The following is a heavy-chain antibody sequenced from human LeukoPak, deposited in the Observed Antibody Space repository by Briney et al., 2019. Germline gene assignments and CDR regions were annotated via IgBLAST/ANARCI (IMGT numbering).Heavy chain of an antibody. D-gene: IGHD2-21*02. V-gene: IGHV3-33*01. CDR2: IWFDGSKK. J-gene: IGHJ4*02. CDR1: GFSFSSYG. Sequence: GGSLRLSCAASGFSFSSYGMHWVRQAPGKGLEWMAVIWFDGSKKYYADSVEGRFTISRDNSKNTLFLQLNSLTAEDTAMYYCARDPLDEVTAGPLSTPYLGYWGQGILVTVSS. CDR3: ARDPLDEVTAGPLSTPYLGY.